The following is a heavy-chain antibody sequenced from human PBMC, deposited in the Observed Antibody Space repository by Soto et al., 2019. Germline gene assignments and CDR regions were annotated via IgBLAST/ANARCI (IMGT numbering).Heavy chain of an antibody. D-gene: IGHD6-13*01. V-gene: IGHV4-31*03. CDR1: GGSFSSGAYH. CDR3: ARMSATGTRWFDP. Sequence: CTVSGGSFSSGAYHWSWVRQHPGQGLEWIASISYRGITYSNPSLKSRLSMSVDTSKNQFSLNLTSVTAADTAVYHCARMSATGTRWFDPWGQGTLVTVSS. CDR2: ISYRGIT. J-gene: IGHJ5*02.